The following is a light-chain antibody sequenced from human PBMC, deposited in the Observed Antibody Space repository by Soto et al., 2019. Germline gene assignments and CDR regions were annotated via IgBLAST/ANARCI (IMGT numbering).Light chain of an antibody. CDR1: SSTIGAGFD. V-gene: IGLV1-40*01. CDR2: GDT. Sequence: QSALTQPPSVSGAPGQRVTISCTGSSSTIGAGFDVHWYQQLPGAAPKLLIYGDTNRPSGVPDRFSGSKSGTSASLVITGLQAEDEADYYCQSYDTALSVYVVFGGGTKVTVL. CDR3: QSYDTALSVYVV. J-gene: IGLJ2*01.